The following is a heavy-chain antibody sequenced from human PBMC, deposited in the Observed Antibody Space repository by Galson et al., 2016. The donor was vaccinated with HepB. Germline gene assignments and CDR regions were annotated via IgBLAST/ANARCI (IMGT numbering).Heavy chain of an antibody. V-gene: IGHV1-18*01. CDR1: GYTFSGHG. D-gene: IGHD3-10*01. CDR2: ISPYNGNT. CDR3: ARSGIIRVNWFDP. Sequence: SVTVSCKASGYTFSGHGIAWVRQAPGQGLEWMGYISPYNGNTDYAQNFQGRITMTTDASTSTAYMEVRSLKSDDTAVYYCARSGIIRVNWFDPWGQGTLVTVSS. J-gene: IGHJ5*02.